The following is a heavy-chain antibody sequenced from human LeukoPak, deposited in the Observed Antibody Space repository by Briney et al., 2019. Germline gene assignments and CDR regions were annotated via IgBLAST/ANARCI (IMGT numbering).Heavy chain of an antibody. CDR1: GGSISSTSYY. D-gene: IGHD3-3*01. CDR2: VYYSGTT. Sequence: PSETLSLTCTVSGGSISSTSYYWGWIRQPPGKGLEWIGSVYYSGTTYSSPSLKSRVTISVDTSKNQFSLNLTSVTAADTAVYYCARQLRLLEWYQWGAFDIWGQGTMLTVSS. J-gene: IGHJ3*02. V-gene: IGHV4-39*01. CDR3: ARQLRLLEWYQWGAFDI.